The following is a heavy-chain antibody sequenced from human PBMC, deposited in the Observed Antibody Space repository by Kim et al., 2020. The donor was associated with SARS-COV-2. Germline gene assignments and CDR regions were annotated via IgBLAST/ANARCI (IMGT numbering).Heavy chain of an antibody. Sequence: KGRFTIARDNSRNTLYLQMNSLRAEDTAVYYCAKDRHYYDSSGYYAFDYWGQGTLVIVSS. D-gene: IGHD3-22*01. V-gene: IGHV3-23*01. CDR3: AKDRHYYDSSGYYAFDY. J-gene: IGHJ4*02.